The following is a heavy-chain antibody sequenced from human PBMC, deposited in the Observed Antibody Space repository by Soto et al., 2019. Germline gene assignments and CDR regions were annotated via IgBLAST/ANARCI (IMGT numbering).Heavy chain of an antibody. CDR2: IIPIFGTA. V-gene: IGHV1-69*01. D-gene: IGHD2-2*01. CDR3: ARSLVYCSSTSCSNYYGMDV. CDR1: GGTFSSYA. Sequence: QVQLVQSGAEVKKPGSSVKVSCKASGGTFSSYAISWVRQAPGQGLEWMGGIIPIFGTANYAQKFQGRVTITADESTSTAYMELSSLRSEDTAVYYRARSLVYCSSTSCSNYYGMDVWGQGTTVTVSS. J-gene: IGHJ6*02.